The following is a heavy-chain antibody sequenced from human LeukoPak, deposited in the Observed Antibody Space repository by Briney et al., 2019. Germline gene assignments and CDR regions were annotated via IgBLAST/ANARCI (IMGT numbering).Heavy chain of an antibody. Sequence: GGSLRLSCAASGFTFSSYDMHWVRQATGKGLEWVSAIGTAGDTYYPGSVKGRFTISRKNAKNSLYLQMNSLRAGDTAVYYCARGGLPGIAVAGPDYWGRGTLVTVSS. D-gene: IGHD6-19*01. CDR1: GFTFSSYD. CDR3: ARGGLPGIAVAGPDY. V-gene: IGHV3-13*01. J-gene: IGHJ4*02. CDR2: IGTAGDT.